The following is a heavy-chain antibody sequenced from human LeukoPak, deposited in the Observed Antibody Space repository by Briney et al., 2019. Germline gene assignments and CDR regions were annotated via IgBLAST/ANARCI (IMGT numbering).Heavy chain of an antibody. V-gene: IGHV3-7*01. CDR2: IKQDGSEK. CDR3: ARDAAHDSSPYYFHY. J-gene: IGHJ1*01. D-gene: IGHD3-22*01. Sequence: PSGGSLRLSCAASGFTFSSYWMSWVRQAPGKGLEWVANIKQDGSEKYYVDSVKGRFTISRDNAKNSLYLQMNSLRAEDTAVYYCARDAAHDSSPYYFHYWGQGTRVTVSS. CDR1: GFTFSSYW.